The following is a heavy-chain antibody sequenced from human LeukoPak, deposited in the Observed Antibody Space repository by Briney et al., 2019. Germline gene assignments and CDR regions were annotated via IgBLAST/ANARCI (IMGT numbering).Heavy chain of an antibody. V-gene: IGHV3-33*01. CDR3: ARDPGYCFNGVCPDDPFHI. J-gene: IGHJ3*02. CDR1: GFTFSSYG. D-gene: IGHD2-8*01. CDR2: IWFDGSNK. Sequence: GGSLRLSCAASGFTFSSYGMNWVRQAPGKGLEWVALIWFDGSNKYYADSVKGRFTISRDNSKNTLYLQMNSLRAEDTAVYYCARDPGYCFNGVCPDDPFHIWGQGTMVTVSS.